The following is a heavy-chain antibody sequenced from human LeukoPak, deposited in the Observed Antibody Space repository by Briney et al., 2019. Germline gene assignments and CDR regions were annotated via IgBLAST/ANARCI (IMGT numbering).Heavy chain of an antibody. CDR1: GFTFSSYG. Sequence: GGTLRLSCTASGFTFSSYGMSWVRQAPGEGLEWVSAISGSGGSTYYADSVKGRFTISRDNSKNTLYLQMNSLRAEDTAVYYCAKVAHGYSSDYWGQGTLVTVSS. CDR2: ISGSGGST. V-gene: IGHV3-23*01. J-gene: IGHJ4*02. CDR3: AKVAHGYSSDY. D-gene: IGHD5-18*01.